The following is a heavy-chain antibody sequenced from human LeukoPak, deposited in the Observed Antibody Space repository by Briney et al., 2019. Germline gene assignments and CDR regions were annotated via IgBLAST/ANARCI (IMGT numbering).Heavy chain of an antibody. D-gene: IGHD3-3*01. J-gene: IGHJ4*02. CDR1: GGSISSGGYY. V-gene: IGHV4-31*03. CDR3: ARGSPYDFWSGPDFDY. CDR2: ICYSGST. Sequence: SQTLSLTCTVSGGSISSGGYYWSWIRQHPGKGLEWIGYICYSGSTYYNPSLKSRVTISVDTSKNQFSLKLSSVTAADTAVYYCARGSPYDFWSGPDFDYWGQGTLVTVSS.